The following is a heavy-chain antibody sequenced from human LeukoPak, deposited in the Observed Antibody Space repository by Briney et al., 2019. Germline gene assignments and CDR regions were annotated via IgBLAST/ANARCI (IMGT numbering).Heavy chain of an antibody. D-gene: IGHD4-23*01. CDR2: IYAGDSKT. J-gene: IGHJ4*02. CDR3: ARHGEGGSGNSGNDY. Sequence: GESLKISCKGSGYRFSNHWIGRVRQMPGKGLEWMGVIYAGDSKTRNGPSFQGQVTMSRDKSISTAYLKWSSLKASDTAMYYCARHGEGGSGNSGNDYWGQGTLVTVSS. V-gene: IGHV5-51*01. CDR1: GYRFSNHW.